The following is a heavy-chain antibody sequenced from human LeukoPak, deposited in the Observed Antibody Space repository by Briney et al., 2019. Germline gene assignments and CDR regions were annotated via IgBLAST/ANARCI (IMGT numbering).Heavy chain of an antibody. D-gene: IGHD3-22*01. V-gene: IGHV4-4*02. CDR2: IYHSGST. Sequence: SGTLSLTCTVSGDSISSSNWWSWVRQPPGKGLEWIGEIYHSGSTNYNPSLKSRVTISVDTSKNQFSLKLSSVTAADTAVYYCARQGVVITHAFDIWGQGTMVTVSS. J-gene: IGHJ3*02. CDR1: GDSISSSNW. CDR3: ARQGVVITHAFDI.